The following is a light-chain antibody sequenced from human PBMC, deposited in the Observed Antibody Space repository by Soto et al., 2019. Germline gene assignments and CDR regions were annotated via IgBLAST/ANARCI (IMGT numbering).Light chain of an antibody. J-gene: IGKJ2*01. CDR2: DAS. Sequence: EIVLTQSPGTLSLSPGERATLSCRASQSVSSSYLAWYQQKRDQAPRLLIYDASSRAAGIPDRFSGSACGTDVPLTISILEPEDFALYYCQQYGSSSYTFGQGTKLEIK. CDR3: QQYGSSSYT. V-gene: IGKV3-20*01. CDR1: QSVSSSY.